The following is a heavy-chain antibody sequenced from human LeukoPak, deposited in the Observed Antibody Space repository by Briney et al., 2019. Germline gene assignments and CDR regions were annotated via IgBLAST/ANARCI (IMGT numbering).Heavy chain of an antibody. CDR2: IRYDGSNK. V-gene: IGHV3-30*02. D-gene: IGHD6-6*01. Sequence: GGSLRLSCAASGFTFSSYGMHWVRQAPGKGLEWVAFIRYDGSNKYYVDSVKGRFTISRDNSKNTLYLQMNSLRAEDTAVYYCANGGSSGFDYWGQGTLVTVSS. CDR3: ANGGSSGFDY. J-gene: IGHJ4*02. CDR1: GFTFSSYG.